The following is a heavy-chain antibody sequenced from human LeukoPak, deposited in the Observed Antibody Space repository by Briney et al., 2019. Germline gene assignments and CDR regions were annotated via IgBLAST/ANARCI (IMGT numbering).Heavy chain of an antibody. CDR1: GGSFSGYY. CDR3: ARDLNYFYSSGYPLP. J-gene: IGHJ5*02. Sequence: SETLSLTCAVYGGSFSGYYWSWIRKPPGKGLEWIGEINHSGSTNYNPSLKSRVTISVDTSKNQFSLKLSSVTAADTAVYFCARDLNYFYSSGYPLPWGQGTLVTVSS. V-gene: IGHV4-34*01. CDR2: INHSGST. D-gene: IGHD3-22*01.